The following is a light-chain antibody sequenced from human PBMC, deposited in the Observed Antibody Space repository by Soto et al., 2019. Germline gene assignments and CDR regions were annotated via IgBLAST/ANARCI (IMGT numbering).Light chain of an antibody. J-gene: IGLJ1*01. CDR2: DVS. CDR3: SSCTSSSTYV. CDR1: SSDVGGYNY. Sequence: QSALTQPASVSGSPGQSITISCTGTSSDVGGYNYVSRYQQHPGKAPKLMIYDVSNRPSGVSNRFSGSKSGNTASLTISGLQAEYEADYYCSSCTSSSTYVFGTGTKVTVL. V-gene: IGLV2-14*01.